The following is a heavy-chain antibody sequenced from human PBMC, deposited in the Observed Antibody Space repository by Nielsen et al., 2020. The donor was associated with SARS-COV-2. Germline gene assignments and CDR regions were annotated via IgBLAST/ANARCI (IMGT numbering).Heavy chain of an antibody. V-gene: IGHV1-18*01. Sequence: ASVKVSCKASGYTFAIYGISWVRQAPGQGLEWMGWISPYNGNTSYAQKFQGRVTMTRDTSTSTVYMELSSLRSEDTAVYYCARDGGSPDGNWFDPWGQGTLVTVSS. J-gene: IGHJ5*02. CDR1: GYTFAIYG. CDR2: ISPYNGNT. CDR3: ARDGGSPDGNWFDP. D-gene: IGHD1-26*01.